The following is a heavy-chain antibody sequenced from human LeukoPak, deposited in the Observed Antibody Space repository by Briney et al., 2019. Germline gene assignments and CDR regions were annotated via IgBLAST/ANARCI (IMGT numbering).Heavy chain of an antibody. CDR1: GYTFTSYG. Sequence: ASVKVSYKASGYTFTSYGISWVRQAPGQGLEWMGWISAYNGNTNYAQKLQGRVTMTTDTSTSTAYMELRSLRPDGPAVYYCATEGGGHYYGMDVWGEGTRVTVPS. CDR3: ATEGGGHYYGMDV. D-gene: IGHD2-15*01. V-gene: IGHV1-18*01. J-gene: IGHJ6*04. CDR2: ISAYNGNT.